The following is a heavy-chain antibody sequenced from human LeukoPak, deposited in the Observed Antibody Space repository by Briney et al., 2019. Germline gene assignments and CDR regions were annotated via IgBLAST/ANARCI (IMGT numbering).Heavy chain of an antibody. J-gene: IGHJ5*02. V-gene: IGHV4-30-4*01. CDR3: ARETLTISRWFDP. CDR1: GGSISSGDNY. Sequence: SQTLSLTCTVSGGSISSGDNYWSWIRQPPGKGLEWIGYIYYSGSTYYNPSLKSRVTISVDTSKNQFSLKLTSVTAADTAVYYCARETLTISRWFDPWGQGTLVTVSS. CDR2: IYYSGST. D-gene: IGHD4-17*01.